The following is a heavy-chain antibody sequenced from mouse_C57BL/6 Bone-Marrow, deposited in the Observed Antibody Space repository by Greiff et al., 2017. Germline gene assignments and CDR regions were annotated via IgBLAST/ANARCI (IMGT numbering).Heavy chain of an antibody. V-gene: IGHV1-82*01. Sequence: VQVVESGPELVKPGASVKISCKASGYAFSSSWMNWVKQRPGKGLEWIGRIYPGDGDTNYNGKFKGKATLTADKSSSTAYMQLSSLTSEDSAVYFCARGGTGYFDYWGQGTTLTVSS. J-gene: IGHJ2*01. D-gene: IGHD3-3*01. CDR3: ARGGTGYFDY. CDR2: IYPGDGDT. CDR1: GYAFSSSW.